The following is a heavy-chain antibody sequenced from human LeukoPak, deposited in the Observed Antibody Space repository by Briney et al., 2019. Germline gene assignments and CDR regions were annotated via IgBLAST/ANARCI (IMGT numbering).Heavy chain of an antibody. V-gene: IGHV6-1*01. D-gene: IGHD6-19*01. Sequence: SQTLSLTFAISGDSVSSNSAAWNWIRQSPARGLEWLGRTYYRSKWYNDYAVSVKSRITINPDTSKNQFSLQLNSVTPEDTAVYYCARGYSSGYWNWFDPWGQGTLVTVSS. CDR3: ARGYSSGYWNWFDP. CDR1: GDSVSSNSAA. CDR2: TYYRSKWYN. J-gene: IGHJ5*02.